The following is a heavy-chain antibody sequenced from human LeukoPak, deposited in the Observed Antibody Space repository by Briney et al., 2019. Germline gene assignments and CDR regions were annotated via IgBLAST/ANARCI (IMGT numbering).Heavy chain of an antibody. CDR2: ISAYNGNT. CDR1: GYTFTSYG. D-gene: IGHD2-21*02. Sequence: GASVKVSCKASGYTFTSYGISWVRQAPGQGLEWMGWISAYNGNTNYAQKLQGRVTMTTDTSTSTAYMELRSLRSDDTAVYYCARDLRVVVTAPTTCFDYWGQGTLATVSS. J-gene: IGHJ4*02. V-gene: IGHV1-18*01. CDR3: ARDLRVVVTAPTTCFDY.